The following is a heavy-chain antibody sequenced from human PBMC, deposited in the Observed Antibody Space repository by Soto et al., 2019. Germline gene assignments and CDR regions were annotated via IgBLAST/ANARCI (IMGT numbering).Heavy chain of an antibody. J-gene: IGHJ4*02. D-gene: IGHD2-15*01. V-gene: IGHV3-30-3*01. CDR2: ISYDGSNK. CDR3: AKDFSAVLPAFVGY. CDR1: GFTFSSYA. Sequence: PGGSLRLSCAASGFTFSSYAMHWVRQAPGKGLEWVAVISYDGSNKYYADSVKGRFTISRDNSKNTLYLQMNSLRAEDTAVYYCAKDFSAVLPAFVGYWGQGTLVTVSS.